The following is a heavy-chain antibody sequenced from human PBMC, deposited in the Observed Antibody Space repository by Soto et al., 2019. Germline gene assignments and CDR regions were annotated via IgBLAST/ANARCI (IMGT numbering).Heavy chain of an antibody. J-gene: IGHJ6*02. CDR2: IIPIFGTA. CDR1: GGTFSSYA. CDR3: ARDPGSEPMEWYGMDV. V-gene: IGHV1-69*13. Sequence: GASVKVSCKASGGTFSSYAISWVRQAPGQGLEWMGGIIPIFGTANYGQKFQGRVTIAADESTSTAYMELSSLRSEDTAVYYCARDPGSEPMEWYGMDVWGQGTTVTVSS. D-gene: IGHD1-1*01.